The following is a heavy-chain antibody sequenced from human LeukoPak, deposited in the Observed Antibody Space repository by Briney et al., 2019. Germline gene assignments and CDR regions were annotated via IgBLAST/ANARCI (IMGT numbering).Heavy chain of an antibody. Sequence: GASVKVSCKASGYTFTDYYMHWVRQAPGQGLEWMGWINPNSGGTNYAQKFQGRVTMTRDTSISTAYMALSRLRSDDTAVYYCARASYYYDSSGYPGYYFDYWGQGTLVTVSS. CDR2: INPNSGGT. V-gene: IGHV1-2*02. J-gene: IGHJ4*02. D-gene: IGHD3-22*01. CDR3: ARASYYYDSSGYPGYYFDY. CDR1: GYTFTDYY.